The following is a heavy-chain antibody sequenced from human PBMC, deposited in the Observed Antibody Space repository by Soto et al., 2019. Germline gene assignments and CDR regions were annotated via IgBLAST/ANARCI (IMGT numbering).Heavy chain of an antibody. V-gene: IGHV3-30-3*01. CDR2: ISYDGSNK. Sequence: QVQLVESGGGVVQPGRSLRLSCAASGFTFSSYAMHWVRQAPGKGLEWVAVISYDGSNKYYADSVKGRFTISRDNSNNTLYLQMNSLRAEDTAVYYCARLLGGYFDYWGQGTLVTVSS. D-gene: IGHD3-16*01. CDR3: ARLLGGYFDY. CDR1: GFTFSSYA. J-gene: IGHJ4*02.